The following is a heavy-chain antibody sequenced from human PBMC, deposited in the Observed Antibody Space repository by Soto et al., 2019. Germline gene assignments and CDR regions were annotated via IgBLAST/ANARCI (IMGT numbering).Heavy chain of an antibody. CDR3: SANDHDERTKFDQ. Sequence: EVQFVESGGGLVQPGGSLKLSCAVSGLTFSGSAMHWVRLASGKGLEWVGHIRKKANNYATAYAASVQGRFTISRDDANNMAYLQMNSLKTEDTAVYYCSANDHDERTKFDQWGQGTLVTVSS. CDR2: IRKKANNYAT. D-gene: IGHD1-1*01. V-gene: IGHV3-73*01. CDR1: GLTFSGSA. J-gene: IGHJ4*02.